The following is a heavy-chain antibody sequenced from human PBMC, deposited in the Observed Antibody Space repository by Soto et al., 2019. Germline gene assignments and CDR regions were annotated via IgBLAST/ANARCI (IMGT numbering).Heavy chain of an antibody. D-gene: IGHD1-7*01. CDR3: SRDGGEGTFDY. J-gene: IGHJ4*02. CDR1: GFSVSSNY. V-gene: IGHV3-53*01. Sequence: EVQLVESGGGLIQPGGSLRLSCAVSGFSVSSNYMSWVRQAPGKGLEWVSVIHSGGRTYYADSVKGRFTISRDNSKNTVYLQMNSLRAEDTGLDYRSRDGGEGTFDYWGQGTLVTVSS. CDR2: IHSGGRT.